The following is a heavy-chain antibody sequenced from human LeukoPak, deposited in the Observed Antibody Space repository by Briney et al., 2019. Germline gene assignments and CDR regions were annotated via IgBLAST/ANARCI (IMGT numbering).Heavy chain of an antibody. Sequence: GGSLRLSCAASGFTFSSYAMSWVRQAPGKGLEWVSAISGSGGSTYYADSGKGRFTISRDNSKNTLYLQMNSLRAEDTAVYYCAGLFGEDYFDYWGQGTLVTVSS. J-gene: IGHJ4*02. CDR1: GFTFSSYA. CDR3: AGLFGEDYFDY. D-gene: IGHD3-10*01. V-gene: IGHV3-23*01. CDR2: ISGSGGST.